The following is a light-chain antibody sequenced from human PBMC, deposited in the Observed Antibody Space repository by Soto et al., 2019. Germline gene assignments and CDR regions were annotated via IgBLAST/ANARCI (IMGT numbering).Light chain of an antibody. CDR3: AAWDDRLSAYV. V-gene: IGLV1-44*01. J-gene: IGLJ1*01. CDR1: VSDIGSNS. CDR2: INN. Sequence: QSVLTQPPSASGTPGQGVTIHCSGGVSDIGSNSVNWYQQLPGTAPKLLIYINNQRPSGVPDRFSGSKSGTSASLAISGLQSEDEAEYFCAAWDDRLSAYVFGTGTKLTVL.